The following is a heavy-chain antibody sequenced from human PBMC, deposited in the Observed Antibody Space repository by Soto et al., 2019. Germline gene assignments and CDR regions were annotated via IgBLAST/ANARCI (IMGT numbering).Heavy chain of an antibody. Sequence: EVQLVESGGGLVKPGGSLRLSCAASGFTFSSYSMNWVRQAPGKGLEWVSSISSSSSYIYYADSVKGRFTISRDNAKNSLYLQMNSLRAEDTAVYYCASTYYYDSSGYYPRYFDLWGRGTLVTVSS. CDR2: ISSSSSYI. J-gene: IGHJ2*01. CDR3: ASTYYYDSSGYYPRYFDL. V-gene: IGHV3-21*01. D-gene: IGHD3-22*01. CDR1: GFTFSSYS.